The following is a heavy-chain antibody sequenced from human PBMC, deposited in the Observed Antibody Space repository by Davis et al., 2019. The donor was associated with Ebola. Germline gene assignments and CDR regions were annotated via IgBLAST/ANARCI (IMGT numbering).Heavy chain of an antibody. V-gene: IGHV3-73*01. CDR2: IRSKANSYST. CDR1: GFTFSGSA. Sequence: PGGSLRLSCAASGFTFSGSAMHWVRQASGKGLEWVGRIRSKANSYSTSYAASVKGRFTISRDDSKNTAYLQMNSLKTEDTAVYYCTRRALYCSGGSCYGDYWGQGTLVTVSS. D-gene: IGHD2-15*01. J-gene: IGHJ4*02. CDR3: TRRALYCSGGSCYGDY.